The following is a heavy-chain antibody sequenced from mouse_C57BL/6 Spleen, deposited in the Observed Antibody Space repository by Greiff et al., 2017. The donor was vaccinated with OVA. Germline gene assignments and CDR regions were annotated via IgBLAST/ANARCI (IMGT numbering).Heavy chain of an antibody. CDR2: INPYNGGT. Sequence: EVQLQQSGPVLVKPGASVKMSCKASGYTFTDYYMNWVKQSHGKSLEWIGVINPYNGGTSYNQKFKGKATLTVDKSSSTAYMELNSLTSEDSAVYYCARSGDGYYGYAMDCWGQGTSVTVSS. V-gene: IGHV1-19*01. CDR3: ARSGDGYYGYAMDC. D-gene: IGHD2-3*01. CDR1: GYTFTDYY. J-gene: IGHJ4*01.